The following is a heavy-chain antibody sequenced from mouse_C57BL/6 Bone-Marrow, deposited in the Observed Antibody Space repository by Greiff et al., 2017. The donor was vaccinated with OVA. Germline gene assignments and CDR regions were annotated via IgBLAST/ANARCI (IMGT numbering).Heavy chain of an antibody. Sequence: VQLQQSGAELARPGASVKLSCKASGYTFTSYGISWVKQRTGQGLEWIGEIYPRSGNTYYNEKFKGKATLTADNSSSTAYMELRSLTSEDSAVYFCARRAPFTTVEGMDYWGQGTSVTVSS. CDR2: IYPRSGNT. V-gene: IGHV1-81*01. CDR3: ARRAPFTTVEGMDY. CDR1: GYTFTSYG. J-gene: IGHJ4*01. D-gene: IGHD1-1*01.